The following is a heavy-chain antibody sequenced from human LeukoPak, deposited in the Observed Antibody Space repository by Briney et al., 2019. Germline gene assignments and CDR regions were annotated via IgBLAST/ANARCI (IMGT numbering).Heavy chain of an antibody. V-gene: IGHV3-21*01. CDR3: ARALYDSSGYYFDY. CDR2: ISSSSTYI. Sequence: GGSLRLSCAASGFTFSSYNMNWVRQTPGKGLEWVSSISSSSTYIYYADSLKGRFTISRDNAKNSLYLQMNSLRAEDTAVYYCARALYDSSGYYFDYWGQGTLVTVSS. CDR1: GFTFSSYN. D-gene: IGHD3-22*01. J-gene: IGHJ4*02.